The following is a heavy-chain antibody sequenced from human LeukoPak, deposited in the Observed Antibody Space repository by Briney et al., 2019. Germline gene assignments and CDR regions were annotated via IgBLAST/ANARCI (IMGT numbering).Heavy chain of an antibody. CDR3: ARTRRDGYNYEVDYFDY. CDR1: GYTFTSYG. D-gene: IGHD5-24*01. J-gene: IGHJ4*02. V-gene: IGHV1-18*01. CDR2: IGTHNGNT. Sequence: GASVKVSCKTSGYTFTSYGVSWVRQAPGQGLEWMGWIGTHNGNTNYAQKLQGRVTMTTDTSTSTAYMELRSLRSDDTAVYYCARTRRDGYNYEVDYFDYWGQGTLVTVSS.